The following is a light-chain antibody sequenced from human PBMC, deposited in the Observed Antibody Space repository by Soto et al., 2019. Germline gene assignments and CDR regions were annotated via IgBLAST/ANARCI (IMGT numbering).Light chain of an antibody. Sequence: QSALTQPPSVSGAPGQRVTISCTGSSSNIGAGYVVHWYQQLPGTAPKLLIYGNSNRPSGVPDRFSGSKSGTSASLAITGLQAEDEADYYCQSYDSSLSGGVFGGGTQLTVL. V-gene: IGLV1-40*01. CDR2: GNS. CDR1: SSNIGAGYV. CDR3: QSYDSSLSGGV. J-gene: IGLJ3*02.